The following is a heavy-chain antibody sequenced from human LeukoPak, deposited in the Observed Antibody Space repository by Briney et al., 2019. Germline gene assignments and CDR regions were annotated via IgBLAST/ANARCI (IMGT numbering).Heavy chain of an antibody. CDR3: ARDRAPNFHDYGDYYYYYGMDV. CDR1: GGSIRRGDYY. V-gene: IGHV4-30-4*01. D-gene: IGHD4-17*01. J-gene: IGHJ6*02. Sequence: SQTLSLTCTVSGGSIRRGDYYWSWIPQPPGRGLEWIGYIYYSGSTYYNPSLKSRLTISVDTSKNQFSLKLSSVTAADTAVYYCARDRAPNFHDYGDYYYYYGMDVWGQGTTVTVSS. CDR2: IYYSGST.